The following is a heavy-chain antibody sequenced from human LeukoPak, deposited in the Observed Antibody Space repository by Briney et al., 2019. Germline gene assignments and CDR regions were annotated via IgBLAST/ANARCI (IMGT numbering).Heavy chain of an antibody. J-gene: IGHJ3*02. CDR3: ARESLGYCSSTSCYRGAFDI. CDR2: ISYDGSNK. Sequence: GGSLRLSCAASGFTFSSYAMHWVRQAPGKGLEWVAVISYDGSNKYYADSVKGRFTISRDNSKNTLYLQMNSLRAEDTAVYYCARESLGYCSSTSCYRGAFDIWGQETMVTVSS. V-gene: IGHV3-30-3*01. D-gene: IGHD2-2*02. CDR1: GFTFSSYA.